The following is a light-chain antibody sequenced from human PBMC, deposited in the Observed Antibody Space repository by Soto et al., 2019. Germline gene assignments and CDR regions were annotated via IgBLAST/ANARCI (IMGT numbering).Light chain of an antibody. CDR3: AAWDDRMNGYS. CDR1: GSDVGGYDY. CDR2: EVT. J-gene: IGLJ1*01. Sequence: QSVLTQPASVSGSPGESITISCTGTGSDVGGYDYVYWYQQHPSKAPKDMISEVTNRPSGVSNRFSGSKSGKTASPSISGLHSENEVDYYCAAWDDRMNGYSFGTATYVAV. V-gene: IGLV2-14*01.